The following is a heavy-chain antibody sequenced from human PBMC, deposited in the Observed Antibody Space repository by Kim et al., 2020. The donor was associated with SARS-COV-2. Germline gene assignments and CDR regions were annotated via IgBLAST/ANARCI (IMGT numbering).Heavy chain of an antibody. CDR3: ARLEYSSSSRLFDP. D-gene: IGHD6-6*01. CDR1: GGSVSSSNYY. CDR2: IYYTGDT. Sequence: SETLSLTCTVSGGSVSSSNYYWGWIRQPPGKGLEWIGNIYYTGDTYYNPSLKSRVTISVDTSKNHFSLKLSSLTAADTAVYYCARLEYSSSSRLFDPLGQGTLVTVSS. V-gene: IGHV4-39*02. J-gene: IGHJ5*02.